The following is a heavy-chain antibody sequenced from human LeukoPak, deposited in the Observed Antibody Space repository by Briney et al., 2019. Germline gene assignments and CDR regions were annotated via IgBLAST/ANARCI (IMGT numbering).Heavy chain of an antibody. V-gene: IGHV1-69*13. CDR3: ASLPDKYYDSGGYYDG. Sequence: GAAVTVSFKASGGTFSSYAISLVRQAPGPGHEWMGGIITIFGRANFSHKFPGRVRITVDGSTTTAYMELSSLRSEDTAVYYCASLPDKYYDSGGYYDGWGQGTLVTVSS. CDR1: GGTFSSYA. CDR2: IITIFGRA. J-gene: IGHJ4*02. D-gene: IGHD3-22*01.